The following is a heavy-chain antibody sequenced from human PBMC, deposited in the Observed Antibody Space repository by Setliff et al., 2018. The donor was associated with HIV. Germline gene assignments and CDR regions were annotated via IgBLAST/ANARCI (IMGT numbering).Heavy chain of an antibody. Sequence: SETLSLTCTVSGSSITSSSFYWGWIRQPPGKGLEWIGSMTYVGSTSFSPSLKSRVAISVDTSENQFSLKLNSVTAADTAVYYCARRGRDGVLIVFATGFDPWGQGTLVTVSS. CDR1: GSSITSSSFY. J-gene: IGHJ5*02. CDR3: ARRGRDGVLIVFATGFDP. D-gene: IGHD2-8*01. V-gene: IGHV4-39*01. CDR2: MTYVGST.